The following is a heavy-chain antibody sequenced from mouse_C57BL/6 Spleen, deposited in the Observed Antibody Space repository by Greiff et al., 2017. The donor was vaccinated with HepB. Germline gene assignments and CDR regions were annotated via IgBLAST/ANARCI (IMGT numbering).Heavy chain of an antibody. J-gene: IGHJ4*01. CDR2: INPYNGGT. CDR1: GYTFTDYY. CDR3: ARTYYDYPYYAMDY. V-gene: IGHV1-19*01. D-gene: IGHD2-4*01. Sequence: EVQLQQSGPVLVKPGASVKMSCKASGYTFTDYYMNWVKQSHGKSLEWIGVINPYNGGTSYNQKFKGKATLTVDKSSSTAYMELNSLTSEDSAVYYCARTYYDYPYYAMDYWGQGTLVTVSS.